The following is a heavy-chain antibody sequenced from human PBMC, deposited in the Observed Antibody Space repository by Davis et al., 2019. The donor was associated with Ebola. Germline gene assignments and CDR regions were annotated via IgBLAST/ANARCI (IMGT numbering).Heavy chain of an antibody. J-gene: IGHJ4*02. Sequence: PGGSLRLSCAASGFTFSSYWMSWVRQAPGKGLEWVANIKEDGSEKYYVDSVKGRFTISRDNAKTSLYLQMNSLRAEDSAVYYCARGQSGYYSYWGQGTLVTVSS. CDR3: ARGQSGYYSY. CDR1: GFTFSSYW. CDR2: IKEDGSEK. V-gene: IGHV3-7*01. D-gene: IGHD3-3*01.